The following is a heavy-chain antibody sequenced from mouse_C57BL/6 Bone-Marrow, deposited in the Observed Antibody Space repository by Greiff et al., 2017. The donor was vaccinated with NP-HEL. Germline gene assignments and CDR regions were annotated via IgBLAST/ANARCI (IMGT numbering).Heavy chain of an antibody. CDR2: ISNLAYSI. V-gene: IGHV5-15*01. CDR1: GFTFSDYG. D-gene: IGHD2-1*01. Sequence: EVHLVESGGGLVQPGGSLKLSCAASGFTFSDYGMAWVRQAPRKGPEWVAFISNLAYSIYYAATVTGRFTISRENAKNTLYLEESSLRSEDTAMYYCARGDGNSFAYWGQGTLVTVSA. CDR3: ARGDGNSFAY. J-gene: IGHJ3*01.